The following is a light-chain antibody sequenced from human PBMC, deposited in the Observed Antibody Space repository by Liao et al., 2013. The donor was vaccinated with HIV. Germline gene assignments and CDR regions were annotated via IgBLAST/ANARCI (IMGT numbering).Light chain of an antibody. CDR3: QVWDTSSSQVV. Sequence: SDELTQPSSVSVSPGQTATITCSGDELGDKYASWYQQRPGQSPVLVIYQDTKRPSGIPERFSGSNSGNTATLTISRVEAGDEADYYCQVWDTSSSQVVFGGGTRLTVL. CDR1: ELGDKY. J-gene: IGLJ2*01. CDR2: QDT. V-gene: IGLV3-1*01.